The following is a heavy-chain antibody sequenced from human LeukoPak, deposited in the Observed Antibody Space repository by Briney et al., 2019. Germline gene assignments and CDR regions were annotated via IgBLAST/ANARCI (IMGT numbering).Heavy chain of an antibody. CDR3: ARTYSSGPNRDY. V-gene: IGHV4-34*01. D-gene: IGHD6-19*01. CDR2: INHSGST. Sequence: SETLSLTCAVYGGSFSGYYWSWIRQPPGKGLEWIGEINHSGSTNYNPSLKSRVTISVDTSKNQFSLKLSSVTAADTAVYYCARTYSSGPNRDYWGQGTLVTVSS. J-gene: IGHJ4*02. CDR1: GGSFSGYY.